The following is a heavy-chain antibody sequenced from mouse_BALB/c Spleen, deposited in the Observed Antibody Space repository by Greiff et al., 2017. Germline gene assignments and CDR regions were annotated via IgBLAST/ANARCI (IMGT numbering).Heavy chain of an antibody. CDR2: ISYDGSN. J-gene: IGHJ3*01. CDR1: GYSITSGYY. Sequence: EVQLQESGPGLVKPSQSLSLTCSVTGYSITSGYYWNWIRQFPGNKLEWMGYISYDGSNNYNPSLKNRISITRDTSKNQFFLKLNSVTTEDTATYYCANYDYPFAYWGQGTLVTVSA. D-gene: IGHD2-4*01. CDR3: ANYDYPFAY. V-gene: IGHV3-6*02.